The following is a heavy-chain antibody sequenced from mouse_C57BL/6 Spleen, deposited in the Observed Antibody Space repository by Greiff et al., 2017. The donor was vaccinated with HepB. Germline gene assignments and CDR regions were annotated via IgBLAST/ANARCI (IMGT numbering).Heavy chain of an antibody. D-gene: IGHD4-1*01. V-gene: IGHV1-15*01. Sequence: QVHVKQSGAELVRPGASVTLSCKASGYTFTDYEMHWVKQTPVHGLEWIGAIDPETGGTAYNQKFKGKAILTADKSSSTAYMELRSLTSEDSAVYYCTPNWAWFAYWGQGTLVTVSA. J-gene: IGHJ3*01. CDR1: GYTFTDYE. CDR3: TPNWAWFAY. CDR2: IDPETGGT.